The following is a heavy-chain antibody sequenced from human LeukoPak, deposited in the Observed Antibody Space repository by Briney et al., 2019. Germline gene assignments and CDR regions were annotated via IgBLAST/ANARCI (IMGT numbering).Heavy chain of an antibody. CDR2: IIPILGIA. CDR3: ARDLWIQLPEGFDY. V-gene: IGHV1-69*04. J-gene: IGHJ4*02. CDR1: GGTFSSYA. Sequence: SVKVSCKASGGTFSSYAISWVRQAPGQGLEWMGRIIPILGIANYAQKFQGRVTITADKSTSTAYMELSSLRSEDTAVYYCARDLWIQLPEGFDYWGQGTLVTVSS. D-gene: IGHD5-18*01.